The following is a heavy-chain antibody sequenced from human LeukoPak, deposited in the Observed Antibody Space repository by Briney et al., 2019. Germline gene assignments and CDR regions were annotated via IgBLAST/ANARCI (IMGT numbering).Heavy chain of an antibody. CDR2: ISGGAGTP. CDR1: GFIFSNYA. V-gene: IGHV3-23*01. CDR3: AKRRTMVTTMDYFDY. J-gene: IGHJ4*02. Sequence: GGSLRLSCAASGFIFSNYAMSWVRQAPGKGLEWVSGISGGAGTPYYADSVKGRFTISRDNSKNTLYLQMSSLRAEDTAVYYCAKRRTMVTTMDYFDYWGQGTLVTVSS. D-gene: IGHD4-17*01.